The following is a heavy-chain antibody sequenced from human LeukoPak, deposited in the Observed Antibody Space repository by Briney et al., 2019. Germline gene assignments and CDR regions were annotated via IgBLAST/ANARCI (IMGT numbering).Heavy chain of an antibody. V-gene: IGHV4-39*01. J-gene: IGHJ4*02. CDR3: ARHSPWVYYVDY. D-gene: IGHD7-27*01. CDR1: GGSLSSISYY. CDR2: IYYSGIT. Sequence: PSETLSLTWTVSGGSLSSISYYWGWIRQPPGTGLECSGSIYYSGITYYNPSLTSRVTISVDTSKNQLSLKLSSVTAADTAVYYCARHSPWVYYVDYWGQGTLVTASS.